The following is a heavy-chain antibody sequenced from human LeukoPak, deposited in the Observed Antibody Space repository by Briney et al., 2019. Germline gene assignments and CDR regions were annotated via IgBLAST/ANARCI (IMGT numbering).Heavy chain of an antibody. CDR1: GGSFSGYY. D-gene: IGHD3-10*01. Sequence: SETLSLTCAVYGGSFSGYYWSWILQPPGKGLEWIGEINHSGSTNYNPSLKSRVTISVDTSKNQFSLKLSSVTAADTAVYYCARGLWMVPFDYWGQGTLVTVSS. CDR3: ARGLWMVPFDY. J-gene: IGHJ4*02. V-gene: IGHV4-34*01. CDR2: INHSGST.